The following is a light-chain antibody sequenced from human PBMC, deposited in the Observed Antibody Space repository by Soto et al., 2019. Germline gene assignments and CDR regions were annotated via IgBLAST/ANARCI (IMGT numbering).Light chain of an antibody. CDR3: QQYNNWPPIN. CDR2: GAS. Sequence: IVMTQSPDTLSVAPGERVTLSCRASQSINNKVAWYQQKPGQAPRLLIYGASTRATGISARFSGSGSGTEFTLTIRSLQSEDFAVYYCQQYNNWPPINCGQGTRREIK. J-gene: IGKJ5*01. V-gene: IGKV3-15*01. CDR1: QSINNK.